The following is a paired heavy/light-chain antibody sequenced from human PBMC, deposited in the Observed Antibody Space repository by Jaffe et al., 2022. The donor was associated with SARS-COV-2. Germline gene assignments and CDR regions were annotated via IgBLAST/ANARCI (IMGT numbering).Heavy chain of an antibody. CDR3: AGRGPTTSGAFDI. CDR1: GFLFRNYW. D-gene: IGHD2-2*01. CDR2: IKQDGSEE. J-gene: IGHJ3*02. Sequence: EVQLVESGGGLVQPGGSLRLSCAASGFLFRNYWMSWVRQTPGKGLEWVANIKQDGSEEYYVDSVKGRFTTSRDNAKNSLYLQMNSLRVEDTAVYYCAGRGPTTSGAFDIWGQGTMVIVSS. V-gene: IGHV3-7*03.
Light chain of an antibody. CDR1: SSNIGAGYH. CDR3: QSFDSSLSEV. CDR2: VNT. Sequence: QSALTQPPSVSGAPGQRVTISCTGSSSNIGAGYHVHWYQQLPGTAPKLLIYVNTNRPSGVPDRFSGSKSGTSASLAISGLQAEDEADYYCQSFDSSLSEVFGGGTKLTVL. V-gene: IGLV1-40*01. J-gene: IGLJ3*02.